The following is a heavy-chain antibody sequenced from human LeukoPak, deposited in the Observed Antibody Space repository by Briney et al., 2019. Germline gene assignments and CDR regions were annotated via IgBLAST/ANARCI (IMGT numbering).Heavy chain of an antibody. V-gene: IGHV4-34*01. CDR3: ARGRTYYYDTSGYYPSIYYGMDV. CDR2: INHGEST. CDR1: GGSFSGYY. J-gene: IGHJ6*02. D-gene: IGHD3-22*01. Sequence: SETLSLTCAVSGGSFSGYYWYWIRQPPGKGLEWIGEINHGESTNYNPSLKSRATLSVDTSRNQFSLKLTSVTAADTAVYYCARGRTYYYDTSGYYPSIYYGMDVWGQGTTVIVSS.